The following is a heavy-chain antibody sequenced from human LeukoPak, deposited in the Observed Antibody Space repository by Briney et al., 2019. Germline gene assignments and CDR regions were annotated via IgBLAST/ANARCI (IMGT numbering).Heavy chain of an antibody. CDR2: IYHSGSP. D-gene: IGHD5-18*01. CDR3: ARDAGGYRYAYDY. CDR1: GGSISSGNW. Sequence: SETLSLTCAVSGGSISSGNWWSWVRQPPGKGLEWIGEIYHSGSPNYNPSLKSRVTISVDKSKNQFSLKLSSVTAADTAVYYCARDAGGYRYAYDYWGQGTLVTVSS. V-gene: IGHV4-4*02. J-gene: IGHJ4*02.